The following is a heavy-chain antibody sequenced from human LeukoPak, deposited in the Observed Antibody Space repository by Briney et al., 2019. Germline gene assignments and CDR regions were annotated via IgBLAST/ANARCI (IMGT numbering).Heavy chain of an antibody. J-gene: IGHJ4*02. CDR1: GFTFSSYA. Sequence: PGRSLRLSCAASGFTFSSYAMHWVRQAPGKGLEWVAVISYDGSNKYYADSVKGRFTISRDNSKNTLYLQMNSLRAEDTAVYYCAKDRVQGKGTYYFDYWGQGTLVTVSS. CDR3: AKDRVQGKGTYYFDY. D-gene: IGHD1-1*01. V-gene: IGHV3-30-3*01. CDR2: ISYDGSNK.